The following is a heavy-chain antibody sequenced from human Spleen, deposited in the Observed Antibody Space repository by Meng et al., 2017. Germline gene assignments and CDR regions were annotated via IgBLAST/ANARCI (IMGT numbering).Heavy chain of an antibody. J-gene: IGHJ4*02. CDR3: ARETFWSGYFDF. CDR2: INHSGST. Sequence: SQTLSLTCVVSGGSFSDYYWSWIRQPPGKGLEWIGEINHSGSTNYNPSLESRATISVDTSQNNLSLKLSSVTAADTAVYYCARETFWSGYFDFWGQGSLVTVSS. CDR1: GGSFSDYY. V-gene: IGHV4-34*01. D-gene: IGHD3-3*01.